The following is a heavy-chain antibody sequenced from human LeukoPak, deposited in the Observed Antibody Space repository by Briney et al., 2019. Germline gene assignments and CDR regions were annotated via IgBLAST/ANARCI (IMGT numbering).Heavy chain of an antibody. J-gene: IGHJ3*02. CDR3: ARDKAIDDAFDI. CDR2: IYTSGST. D-gene: IGHD2-2*02. Sequence: PSETLSLTCTVSGGSISTDNYFWSWIRQPAGKGLEWIGRIYTSGSTNYNPSLKSRVTMSVDTSKNQFSLKLSSVTAADTAVYYCARDKAIDDAFDIWGQGTMVTVSS. V-gene: IGHV4-61*02. CDR1: GGSISTDNYF.